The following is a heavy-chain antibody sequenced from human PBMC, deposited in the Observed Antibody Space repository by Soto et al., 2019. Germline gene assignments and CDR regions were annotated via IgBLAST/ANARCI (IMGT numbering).Heavy chain of an antibody. V-gene: IGHV1-69*02. J-gene: IGHJ6*02. D-gene: IGHD3-10*01. Sequence: QLVQSGAEVKKPGSSAKVSCKASGGTFSSYIINWVRQAPGQGLEWMGRIIPILGIANYAQKFQGRVTITADKSTSTAYMELSSLRSEDTAVYYCARGEDRNYYYGMDVWGQGTTVTVSS. CDR3: ARGEDRNYYYGMDV. CDR2: IIPILGIA. CDR1: GGTFSSYI.